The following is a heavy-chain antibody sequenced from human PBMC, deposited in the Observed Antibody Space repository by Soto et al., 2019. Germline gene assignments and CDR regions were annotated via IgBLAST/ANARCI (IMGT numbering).Heavy chain of an antibody. V-gene: IGHV3-7*01. CDR3: ARAIAAAGRL. Sequence: GGSLRLSCAASGFTFSTYWMHWVRQAPGRGLEWVANINEDGSKKYYVDSVKGRFTISRDNAKRSLYLDMNSLRGEDTAVYYCARAIAAAGRLWGQGTLVTVSS. CDR2: INEDGSKK. D-gene: IGHD6-13*01. CDR1: GFTFSTYW. J-gene: IGHJ4*02.